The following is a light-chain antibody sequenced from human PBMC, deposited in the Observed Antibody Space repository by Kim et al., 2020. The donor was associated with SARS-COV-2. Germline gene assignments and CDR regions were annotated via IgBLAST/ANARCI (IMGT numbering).Light chain of an antibody. CDR3: NSRDSNDNVV. CDR2: GNN. V-gene: IGLV3-19*01. Sequence: SSELTQDPAVSVALGQTVRITCQGDSLRSYYATWYQQKPGQAPIVVIYGNNNRPSGIPDRFSGSSSGNTASLTITGTQAGEEADYYCNSRDSNDNVVFGGGTQLTVL. CDR1: SLRSYY. J-gene: IGLJ2*01.